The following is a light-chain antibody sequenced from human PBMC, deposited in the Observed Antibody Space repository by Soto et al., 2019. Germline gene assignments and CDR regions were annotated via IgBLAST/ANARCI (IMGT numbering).Light chain of an antibody. CDR2: DAS. J-gene: IGKJ1*01. CDR3: QQYNSYSPA. V-gene: IGKV1-5*01. Sequence: DIQMTQSPSTLSASVGDRVTITCRASQSISSWLAWYQQKPGKAPKLLIYDASSLESGVPSRFSGRGSGTQFTITISSLQPDDFATYYCQQYNSYSPAFGQGTKVDIK. CDR1: QSISSW.